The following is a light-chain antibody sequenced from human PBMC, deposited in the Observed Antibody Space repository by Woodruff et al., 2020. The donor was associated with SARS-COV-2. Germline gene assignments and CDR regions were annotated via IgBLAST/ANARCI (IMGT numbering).Light chain of an antibody. CDR1: ALPKQY. CDR3: HSADSTNNWV. Sequence: ALPKQYAYWYQQKSGQAPVMLIYKDTKRPAGIPERFSGSSSGTTATLTISGVQAEDEGDYYCHSADSTNNWVFGGGTKLTVL. V-gene: IGLV3-25*01. J-gene: IGLJ3*02. CDR2: KDT.